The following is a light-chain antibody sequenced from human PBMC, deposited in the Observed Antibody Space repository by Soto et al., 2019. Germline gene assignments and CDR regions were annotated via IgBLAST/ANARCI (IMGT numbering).Light chain of an antibody. J-gene: IGKJ1*01. CDR3: QYYNSYSEA. CDR1: QSISSW. Sequence: DIQITHSPSTLSASLADIVTTPGRTNQSISSWLAWYQQQPEKAPKLLIYDASSLESGVASWFSSGGSGTEFPLTIRSLQHDDFATYYCQYYNSYSEAFGQGTKVDIK. V-gene: IGKV1-5*01. CDR2: DAS.